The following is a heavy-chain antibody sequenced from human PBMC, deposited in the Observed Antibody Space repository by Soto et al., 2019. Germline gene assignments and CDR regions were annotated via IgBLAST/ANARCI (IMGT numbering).Heavy chain of an antibody. CDR3: ARDHYYDSSAYYGVFDY. CDR1: GGTFSSYA. V-gene: IGHV1-69*13. CDR2: IIPIFGTA. Sequence: SVKVSCKASGGTFSSYAISWVRQAPGQGLEWMGGIIPIFGTANYAQKFQGRVTITADESTSTAYMELSSLRSEDTAVYYCARDHYYDSSAYYGVFDYWGQGTLVTVSS. D-gene: IGHD3-22*01. J-gene: IGHJ4*02.